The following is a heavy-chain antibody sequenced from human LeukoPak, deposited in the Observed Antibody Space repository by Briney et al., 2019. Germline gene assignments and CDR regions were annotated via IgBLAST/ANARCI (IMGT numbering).Heavy chain of an antibody. CDR1: GFTFRSYA. J-gene: IGHJ4*02. CDR2: ISASGGST. V-gene: IGHV3-23*01. CDR3: ARTSTYYDFWRGGPSFDY. D-gene: IGHD3-3*01. Sequence: GGSLRLSCAASGFTFRSYAMSWVRQAPGKGLEWVSAISASGGSTYYADSVKGRFTISRDNSKNTLYLQMNSLRAEDTAVYYCARTSTYYDFWRGGPSFDYWGQGTLVTVSS.